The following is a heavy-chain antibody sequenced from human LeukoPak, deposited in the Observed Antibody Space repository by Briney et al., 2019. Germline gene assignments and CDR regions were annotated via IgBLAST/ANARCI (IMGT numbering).Heavy chain of an antibody. CDR3: ARQWSGTYYVGHIAFDI. Sequence: PSETLSLTCTVSGGSISSSYYWGWIRQPPGKGLEWIGSISYTGSTYYNPSLMSRVTISVDTSKTRFSLRVTSVAAPDTAVYYCARQWSGTYYVGHIAFDIWGQGTVVTVSS. CDR1: GGSISSSYY. V-gene: IGHV4-39*01. CDR2: ISYTGST. D-gene: IGHD1-26*01. J-gene: IGHJ3*02.